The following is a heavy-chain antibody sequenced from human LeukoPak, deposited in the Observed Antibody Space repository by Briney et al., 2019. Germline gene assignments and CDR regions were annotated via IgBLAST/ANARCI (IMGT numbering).Heavy chain of an antibody. V-gene: IGHV3-13*01. J-gene: IGHJ4*02. CDR1: GFTLGGHD. Sequence: GGSMRLSCTASGFTLGGHDKHWVRQTTGDSLEWVAAVSAGHHAFYAGSVKGRFTVSREDAKNSLYLQMNSLRAGDTAVYYCVREARGYHYTYFDYWGQGSLVTVSS. CDR3: VREARGYHYTYFDY. CDR2: VSAGHHA. D-gene: IGHD5-18*01.